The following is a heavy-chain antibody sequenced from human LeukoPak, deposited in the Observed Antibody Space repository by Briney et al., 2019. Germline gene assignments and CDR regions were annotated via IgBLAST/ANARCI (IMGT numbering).Heavy chain of an antibody. CDR1: GFTFSSYA. Sequence: GGSLRLSCAASGFTFSSYAMSWVRQAPGKGLEWVSAISGSGGSTYYADSVKGRFTISRDNSKNTLHLQMNSLRAEDTAVYYCAKGSNDYGDYGLWGQGTLVTVSS. CDR3: AKGSNDYGDYGL. D-gene: IGHD4-17*01. J-gene: IGHJ4*02. CDR2: ISGSGGST. V-gene: IGHV3-23*01.